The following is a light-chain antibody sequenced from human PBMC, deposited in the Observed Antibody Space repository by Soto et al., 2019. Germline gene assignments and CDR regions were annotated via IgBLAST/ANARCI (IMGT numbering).Light chain of an antibody. Sequence: DIQMTQSPSTLSASVGDRVTITCRASQSISSWLAWYQQKPGKAPKLLIYYASSLKSGVPSRFSGSGSGTDFTLTISSLQPDDFATYYCQQYNSCLYTFGQGTKLEIK. CDR1: QSISSW. V-gene: IGKV1-5*01. J-gene: IGKJ2*01. CDR3: QQYNSCLYT. CDR2: YAS.